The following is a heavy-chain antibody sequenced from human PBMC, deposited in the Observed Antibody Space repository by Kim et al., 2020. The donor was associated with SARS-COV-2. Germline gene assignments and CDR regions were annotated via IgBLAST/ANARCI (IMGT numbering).Heavy chain of an antibody. J-gene: IGHJ4*01. CDR2: IYYSGST. D-gene: IGHD3-22*01. CDR1: GGSISSYY. V-gene: IGHV4-59*01. Sequence: SETLSLTCTVSGGSISSYYWSWIWKPPGQGLEWIGYIYYSGSTNYNPSLKSRVTIAVDTSKNQFSLKLSPVTAADTAVYYCARATDLQYYYDSSGYWDFGFDYWGQGTLVTVSS. CDR3: ARATDLQYYYDSSGYWDFGFDY.